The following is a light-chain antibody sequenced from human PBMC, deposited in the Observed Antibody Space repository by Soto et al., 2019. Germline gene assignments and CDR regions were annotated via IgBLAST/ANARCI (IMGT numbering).Light chain of an antibody. Sequence: EVVMTQSPATLSVSPGERSTPSSRASQNIISNLAWYQQKSGQAPRLLIYGASTRATGIPARFSGSGSGTEFTLTISSLQSEDFEVYYCQQYNIWPITFGQGTRLEIK. CDR2: GAS. J-gene: IGKJ5*01. CDR3: QQYNIWPIT. CDR1: QNIISN. V-gene: IGKV3-15*01.